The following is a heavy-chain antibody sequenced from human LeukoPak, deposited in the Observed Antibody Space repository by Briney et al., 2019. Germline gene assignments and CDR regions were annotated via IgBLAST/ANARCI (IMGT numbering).Heavy chain of an antibody. D-gene: IGHD3-10*01. CDR1: GFTFSNYG. J-gene: IGHJ3*02. CDR3: ANVLLWFGEPDAFDI. V-gene: IGHV3-30*18. CDR2: ISYDGSNK. Sequence: GGSLRLSCAASGFTFSNYGVHWVRQAPGKGLEWVAVISYDGSNKYYADSVKGRFTISRDNSKNTLYLQMNSLRAEDTAVYYCANVLLWFGEPDAFDIWGQGTMVTVSS.